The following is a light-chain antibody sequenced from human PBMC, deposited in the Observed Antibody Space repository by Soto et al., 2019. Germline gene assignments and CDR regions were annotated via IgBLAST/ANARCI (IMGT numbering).Light chain of an antibody. J-gene: IGLJ1*01. V-gene: IGLV2-14*01. CDR3: GLYTSSSTLLNV. CDR2: DVS. CDR1: SSDVGGYNY. Sequence: QSALTQPSSVSGSPGQSITISCTGTSSDVGGYNYVSWYQQHPGKAPKLMIYDVSNRPSGVSNRFFGSKSGNTASLTISGLQAEDEADYYCGLYTSSSTLLNVFGTGTKLTVL.